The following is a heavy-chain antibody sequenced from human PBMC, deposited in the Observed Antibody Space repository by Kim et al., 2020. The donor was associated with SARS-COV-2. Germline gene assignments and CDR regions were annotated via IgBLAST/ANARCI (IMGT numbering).Heavy chain of an antibody. V-gene: IGHV4-39*01. CDR3: ASGALVVPAAIPHWFDP. J-gene: IGHJ5*02. D-gene: IGHD2-2*01. Sequence: SETLSLTCTVFGGSISNSSYSLGWIRQPPGKGLEWVGSFYHSGSTYSNPSLKSRVTISVDTSKNQFSLKLSSGTAADTAVYYCASGALVVPAAIPHWFDPWGQGTLVTVSS. CDR1: GGSISNSSYS. CDR2: FYHSGST.